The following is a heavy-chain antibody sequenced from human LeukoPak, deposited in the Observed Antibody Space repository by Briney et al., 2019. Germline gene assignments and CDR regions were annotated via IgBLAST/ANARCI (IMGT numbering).Heavy chain of an antibody. V-gene: IGHV1-18*01. D-gene: IGHD6-19*01. CDR2: ISACNGNT. Sequence: ASVKVSCKASGYTFSNSGVSWLRQAPGQGLEWMGWISACNGNTNYAQKFQDRAAMTTDTSTNTAYMELRSLRSDDTAVYYCAKSIKVALSGAYFDPWGQGTLVTVSS. CDR1: GYTFSNSG. J-gene: IGHJ5*02. CDR3: AKSIKVALSGAYFDP.